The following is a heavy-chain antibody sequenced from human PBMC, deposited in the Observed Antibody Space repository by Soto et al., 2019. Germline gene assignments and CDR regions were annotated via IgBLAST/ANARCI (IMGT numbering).Heavy chain of an antibody. V-gene: IGHV3-74*01. CDR2: INTDGTIT. CDR3: ERGKSPRPGGRMDV. Sequence: PGGSLRLSCAASGFTFSNYWMHWVRQAPGKGLVWVSRINTDGTITHYAASVKGRFTISRDNAKNTLYLQMNSLRAEDTAVFYCERGKSPRPGGRMDVWGKGTKVTVSS. D-gene: IGHD3-16*01. J-gene: IGHJ6*04. CDR1: GFTFSNYW.